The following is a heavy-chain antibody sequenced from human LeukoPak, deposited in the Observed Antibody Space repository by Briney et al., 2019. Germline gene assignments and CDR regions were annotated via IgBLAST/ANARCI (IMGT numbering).Heavy chain of an antibody. V-gene: IGHV4-59*01. Sequence: SETLSLTCTVSGGSISSYYWSWIRQPPGKGLEWIGYIYYSGSTNYNPSLKSRVTISVDTSKNQFSLKLSSVTAADTALYYCARVGKGEWLIGPQDWAFDYWGQGILVTVSS. D-gene: IGHD3-3*01. CDR2: IYYSGST. J-gene: IGHJ4*02. CDR3: ARVGKGEWLIGPQDWAFDY. CDR1: GGSISSYY.